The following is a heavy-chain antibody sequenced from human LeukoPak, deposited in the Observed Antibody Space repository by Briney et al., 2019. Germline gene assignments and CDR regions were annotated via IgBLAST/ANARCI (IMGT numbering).Heavy chain of an antibody. Sequence: PSETLSLTCAVYGGSLSGYYWSWIRQPPGKGLEWIGEINHRGKTNYNPSLKSRVTLSVDTSKKQFSLKVSSVTAADTAVYFCARGPETATSIEPFDYWGQGTLVTVSS. CDR3: ARGPETATSIEPFDY. CDR1: GGSLSGYY. J-gene: IGHJ4*02. V-gene: IGHV4-34*01. D-gene: IGHD2/OR15-2a*01. CDR2: INHRGKT.